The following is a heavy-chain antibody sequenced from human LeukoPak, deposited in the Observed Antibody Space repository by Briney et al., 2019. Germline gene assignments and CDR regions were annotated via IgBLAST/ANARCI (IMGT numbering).Heavy chain of an antibody. V-gene: IGHV3-7*01. J-gene: IGHJ4*02. CDR1: GFTFNNYW. D-gene: IGHD5-12*01. CDR2: IKQDGSEK. CDR3: ARIIVATITDYFDY. Sequence: SGGSLRLSCAASGFTFNNYWMSWVRQAPGRGLEWVANIKQDGSEKYYGDSVKGRFTISRDNAKNSLYLQVNSLRADDTAVYFCARIIVATITDYFDYWGRGTLVSVSS.